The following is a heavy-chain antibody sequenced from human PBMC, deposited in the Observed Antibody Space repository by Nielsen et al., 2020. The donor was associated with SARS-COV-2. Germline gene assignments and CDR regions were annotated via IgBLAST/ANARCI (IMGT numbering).Heavy chain of an antibody. D-gene: IGHD3-22*01. CDR1: GFTFDDYG. CDR2: INWNGGST. J-gene: IGHJ4*02. V-gene: IGHV3-20*01. CDR3: ARVYYDSSGYLNYFDY. Sequence: GESLKISCAASGFTFDDYGMSWVRQAPGKGLEWVSGINWNGGSTGYADSVKGRFTISRDNAKNSLYLQMNSLRAEDTALYHCARVYYDSSGYLNYFDYWGQGTLVPASS.